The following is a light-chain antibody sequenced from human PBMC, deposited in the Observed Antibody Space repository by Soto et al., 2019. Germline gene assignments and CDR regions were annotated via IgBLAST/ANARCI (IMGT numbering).Light chain of an antibody. CDR3: QQNAGSPST. V-gene: IGKV3-20*01. CDR1: QTVTSNY. J-gene: IGKJ1*01. CDR2: GAS. Sequence: EIVLTQSPGTLSLSPGERATLSCRASQTVTSNYLAWYQRKPGQAPRLLIYGASSRATDIPDSFSGSGSGTDFTLTITRLEAEDFAVYFCQQNAGSPSTFGQGTKVEIK.